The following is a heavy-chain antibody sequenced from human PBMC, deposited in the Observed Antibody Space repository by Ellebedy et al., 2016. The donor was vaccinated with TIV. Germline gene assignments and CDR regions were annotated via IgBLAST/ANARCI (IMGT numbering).Heavy chain of an antibody. V-gene: IGHV3-33*01. J-gene: IGHJ4*02. CDR1: GFTFSSYA. D-gene: IGHD5-12*01. CDR2: MWHGGISK. Sequence: GGSLRLSCATSGFTFSSYAMHWVRQAPGKGLEWVAVMWHGGISKDYADFVKGRFAISGDNSKNTLHLQMNNLRAEDTAVYYCARGEYRGYAPPAYWGQGTLVIVSS. CDR3: ARGEYRGYAPPAY.